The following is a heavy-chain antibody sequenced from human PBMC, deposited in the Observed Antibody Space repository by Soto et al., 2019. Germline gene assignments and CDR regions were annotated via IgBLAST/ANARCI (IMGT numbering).Heavy chain of an antibody. CDR1: GFTFSTYG. Sequence: PGGSLRLSCAASGFTFSTYGMNWVRQAPGKGLEWVSYISSSSSTIYYADSVKGRFTISRDNAKNSLYLQMNSLRDEDTAVYYCARDEYYGSGSYYNAHYYYYGMDVWGQGTTVTVSS. CDR2: ISSSSSTI. CDR3: ARDEYYGSGSYYNAHYYYYGMDV. D-gene: IGHD3-10*01. V-gene: IGHV3-48*02. J-gene: IGHJ6*02.